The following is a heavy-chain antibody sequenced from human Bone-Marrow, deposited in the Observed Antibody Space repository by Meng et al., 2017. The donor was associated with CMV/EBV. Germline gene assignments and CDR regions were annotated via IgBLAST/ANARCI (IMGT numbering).Heavy chain of an antibody. Sequence: GESLKISCAASGFTFSDYYMNWVRQAPGKGLEWVSSISSSSTIYYADSVKGRFTISRDNAKNSLYLQMNSLRAEDTAVYYCARVKQQLGRVNYYYYGMDVWGQGTTVTGSS. V-gene: IGHV3-69-1*02. CDR1: GFTFSDYY. J-gene: IGHJ6*02. CDR2: ISSSSTI. D-gene: IGHD6-13*01. CDR3: ARVKQQLGRVNYYYYGMDV.